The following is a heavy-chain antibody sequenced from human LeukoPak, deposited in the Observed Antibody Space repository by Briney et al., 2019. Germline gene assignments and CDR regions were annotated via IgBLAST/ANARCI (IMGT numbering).Heavy chain of an antibody. D-gene: IGHD3-16*02. V-gene: IGHV4-4*02. J-gene: IGHJ4*02. CDR2: IYHSGST. CDR1: GFTFSSYA. Sequence: GSLRLSCAASGFTFSSYAMHWVRQPPGKGLEWIGEIYHSGSTNYNPSLKSRVTISVDKSKNQFSLKLSSVTAADTAVYYCARGRYDYVWGSYRPPSYYFDYWDQGTLVTISS. CDR3: ARGRYDYVWGSYRPPSYYFDY.